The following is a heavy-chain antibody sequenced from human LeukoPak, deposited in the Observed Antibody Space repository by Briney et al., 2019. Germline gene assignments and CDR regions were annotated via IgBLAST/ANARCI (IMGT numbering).Heavy chain of an antibody. CDR3: ASEGDIGYGYLY. Sequence: SETLSLTCTVSGGSISNNSYYWGWIRQPPGKGLEWIGYIYYSGSTNYNPSLKSRVTISVDTSKNQFSLKLSSVTAADTAVYYCASEGDIGYGYLYWGQGTLVTVSS. J-gene: IGHJ4*02. CDR2: IYYSGST. D-gene: IGHD5-18*01. V-gene: IGHV4-61*05. CDR1: GGSISNNSYY.